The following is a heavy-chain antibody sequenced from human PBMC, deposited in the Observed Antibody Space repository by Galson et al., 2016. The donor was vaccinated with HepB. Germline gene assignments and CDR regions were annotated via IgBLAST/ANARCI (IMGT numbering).Heavy chain of an antibody. J-gene: IGHJ3*02. V-gene: IGHV3-66*01. CDR1: GFTVSSNY. Sequence: SLRLSCAASGFTVSSNYMSWVRQAPGKGLEWVSVIYSGGSTYYADSVKGRFTISRDNSKNTLYLQMNSLRAEDTAVYYCARVMSVSDAFVIWGQGTMVTVSS. D-gene: IGHD4-11*01. CDR3: ARVMSVSDAFVI. CDR2: IYSGGST.